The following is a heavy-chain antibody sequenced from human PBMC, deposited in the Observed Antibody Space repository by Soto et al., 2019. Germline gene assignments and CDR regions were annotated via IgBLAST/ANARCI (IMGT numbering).Heavy chain of an antibody. V-gene: IGHV5-51*03. Sequence: EVQLGQSGAEVKKPGESLKISCKGSGYSFTSYWIGWVRQMPGKGLEWMGIIYPGDSDTRYSPSFQGQVTISADKSISTAYLQWSSLKASDTAMYYCARAMVRGKYYYGVDVWGQGTTVTVSS. CDR1: GYSFTSYW. CDR3: ARAMVRGKYYYGVDV. J-gene: IGHJ6*02. D-gene: IGHD3-10*01. CDR2: IYPGDSDT.